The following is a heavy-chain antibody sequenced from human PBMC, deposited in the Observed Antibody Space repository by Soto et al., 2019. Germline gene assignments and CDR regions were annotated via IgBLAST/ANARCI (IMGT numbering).Heavy chain of an antibody. CDR2: ISGSGDDT. J-gene: IGHJ4*02. Sequence: QLLESGGGFVQPGGSLRLSCVASGCTFSNFAMAWVRQAPGEGLEWVSAISGSGDDTFYADSMKGRFTISRDNSKDTLYLQINSLRAEDTAVYYCANPIPKTGTTFGFWGQGTLVTVSS. V-gene: IGHV3-23*01. D-gene: IGHD1-1*01. CDR1: GCTFSNFA. CDR3: ANPIPKTGTTFGF.